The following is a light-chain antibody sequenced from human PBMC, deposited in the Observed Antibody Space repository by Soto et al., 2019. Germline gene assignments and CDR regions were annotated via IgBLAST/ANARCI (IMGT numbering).Light chain of an antibody. CDR3: QSYDSSLSAVV. J-gene: IGLJ2*01. V-gene: IGLV1-40*01. CDR1: SSNIGAGYD. CDR2: GNS. Sequence: QSVLTQPPSVSGAPGQRVTISCTGSSSNIGAGYDVHWYQQLPGTAPKLLIYGNSNRPSGVPDRFSGSKSGTSASLAITGLQAKDEADYYCQSYDSSLSAVVFGGGTKLTVL.